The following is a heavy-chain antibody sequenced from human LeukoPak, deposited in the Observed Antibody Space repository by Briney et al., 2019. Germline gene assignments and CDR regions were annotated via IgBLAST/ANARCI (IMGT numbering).Heavy chain of an antibody. D-gene: IGHD1-14*01. V-gene: IGHV1-2*02. Sequence: ASVKVSCKASGYTFTGYYMHWVRQAPGQGLGWMGWINPNSGGTNYAQKFQGRVTMTRDTSISTAYMELSRLRSDDTAVYYCARVLPSYGSSFDYWGQGTLVTVSS. CDR2: INPNSGGT. J-gene: IGHJ4*02. CDR3: ARVLPSYGSSFDY. CDR1: GYTFTGYY.